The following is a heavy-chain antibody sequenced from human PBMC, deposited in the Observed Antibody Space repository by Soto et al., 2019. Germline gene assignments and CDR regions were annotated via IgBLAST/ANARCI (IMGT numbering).Heavy chain of an antibody. CDR3: AKDGNIYDYIWGSYRYGAFDI. V-gene: IGHV3-23*01. CDR2: ISGSGGST. J-gene: IGHJ3*02. CDR1: GFTFSSYA. D-gene: IGHD3-16*02. Sequence: GGSLRLSCAASGFTFSSYAMSWVRQAPGKGLEWVSAISGSGGSTYYADSVKGRFTISRDNSKNTLYLQMNSLRAEDTAVYYCAKDGNIYDYIWGSYRYGAFDIWGQGTMVTVSS.